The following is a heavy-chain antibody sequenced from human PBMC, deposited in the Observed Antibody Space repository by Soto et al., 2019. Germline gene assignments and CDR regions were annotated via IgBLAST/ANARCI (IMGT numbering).Heavy chain of an antibody. Sequence: QVQLVESGGGVVQPGRSLRGSCAASGLTFSSHAMHWVRQAPGKGLEWVAVISHDGTNKYYLDYVKGRFTISRDNSENTLYLQMNSLRVEDTAVYYCASDYKWELIGGTFDYWGQGTLVTVSA. CDR1: GLTFSSHA. CDR2: ISHDGTNK. D-gene: IGHD1-26*01. V-gene: IGHV3-30*04. J-gene: IGHJ4*02. CDR3: ASDYKWELIGGTFDY.